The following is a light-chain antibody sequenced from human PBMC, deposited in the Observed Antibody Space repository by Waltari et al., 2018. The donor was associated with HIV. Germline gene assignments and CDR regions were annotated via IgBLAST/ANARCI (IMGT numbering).Light chain of an antibody. CDR1: TSNVESND. J-gene: IGLJ2*01. Sequence: QSVLTQPPSASGTPGQRVTISCFGGTSNVESNDVYWYQQVPGTTPKLLIYMNHERPSGVPDRFSGSKSGTSASLAVSGLRSEDEAAYYCAVWDDSLNGLVFGGGTKLTVL. CDR3: AVWDDSLNGLV. V-gene: IGLV1-47*01. CDR2: MNH.